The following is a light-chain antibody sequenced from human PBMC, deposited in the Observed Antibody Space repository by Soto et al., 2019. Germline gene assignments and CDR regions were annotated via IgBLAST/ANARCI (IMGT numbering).Light chain of an antibody. CDR3: QQYGSSPWT. J-gene: IGKJ1*01. V-gene: IGKV3-20*01. CDR2: GAS. CDR1: QSVPSNY. Sequence: EIVLTQSPGTLSLSPGERATLSCRTSQSVPSNYLAWYQQKPGQAPRLLIYGASSRATGIADRFSGSGSGTDLTISISRLEHEDFAVYYCQQYGSSPWTFGQGTKVEIK.